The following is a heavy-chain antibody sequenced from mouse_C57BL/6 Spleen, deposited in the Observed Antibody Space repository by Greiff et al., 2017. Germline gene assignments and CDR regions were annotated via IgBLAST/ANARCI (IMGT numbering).Heavy chain of an antibody. D-gene: IGHD1-1*01. Sequence: QVQLQQSGPELVKPGASVTISCKASGYAFSRSWMNWVKQRPGKGLEWIGRIYPGDGDTNYNGKFKGKATLTADKSSSTAYMQLSRLTTVDSAVYFCARPITTVVARGYYFDYWGQGTTLTVSS. V-gene: IGHV1-82*01. CDR1: GYAFSRSW. CDR3: ARPITTVVARGYYFDY. CDR2: IYPGDGDT. J-gene: IGHJ2*01.